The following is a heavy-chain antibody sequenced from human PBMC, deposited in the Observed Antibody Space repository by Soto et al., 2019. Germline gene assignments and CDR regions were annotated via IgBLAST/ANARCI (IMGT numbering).Heavy chain of an antibody. V-gene: IGHV3-21*01. CDR1: GFTFSSYS. Sequence: PWGSLRLSCAASGFTFSSYSMNWVRQAPGKGLEWVSSISSSSYIYYADSVKGRFTISRDNAKNSLYLQMNSLRAEDTAVYYCAGERQQWLGSYYYYYGMDVWGQGTTVTVSS. CDR2: ISSSSYI. D-gene: IGHD6-19*01. J-gene: IGHJ6*02. CDR3: AGERQQWLGSYYYYYGMDV.